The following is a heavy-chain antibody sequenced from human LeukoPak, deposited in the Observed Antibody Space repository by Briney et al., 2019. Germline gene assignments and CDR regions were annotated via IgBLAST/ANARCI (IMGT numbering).Heavy chain of an antibody. V-gene: IGHV3-48*03. D-gene: IGHD6-13*01. Sequence: GGSLRLSCAASGFTFSTYEMDWVRQAPGKELEWVSYISSRGSSIYYADSVKGRFTISRDNAKNSLYLQMSSLKVEDTAVYYCARGAAGGDFDYWGQGTLVTVSS. CDR3: ARGAAGGDFDY. CDR1: GFTFSTYE. CDR2: ISSRGSSI. J-gene: IGHJ4*02.